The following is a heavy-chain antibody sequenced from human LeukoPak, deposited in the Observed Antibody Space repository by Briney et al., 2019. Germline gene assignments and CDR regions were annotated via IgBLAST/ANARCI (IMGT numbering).Heavy chain of an antibody. Sequence: PGGSLRLSCAASGFNLTNYAMHWVRQAPGKGLEWVTLISYSGDNKYYADSVKGRFTFSRDKSKNTLYLQMNSLRAEDTAVYYCAKDSILSTIAAGDYWGQGTLVTVSS. V-gene: IGHV3-30*04. CDR3: AKDSILSTIAAGDY. CDR1: GFNLTNYA. CDR2: ISYSGDNK. D-gene: IGHD6-13*01. J-gene: IGHJ4*02.